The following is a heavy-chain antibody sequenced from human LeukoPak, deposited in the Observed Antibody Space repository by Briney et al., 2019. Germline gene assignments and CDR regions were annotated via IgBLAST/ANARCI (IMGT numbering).Heavy chain of an antibody. CDR1: GYTFTSYG. J-gene: IGHJ5*02. CDR2: ISAYNGNT. V-gene: IGHV1-18*01. Sequence: ASVKVSFKASGYTFTSYGISWVRQAPGQGLEWMGWISAYNGNTNYAQKLQGRVTMTTDTSTSTAYMELRSLRSDDTAVYYCARDYYDSGGYYYVAGWFDPWGQGTLVTVSS. CDR3: ARDYYDSGGYYYVAGWFDP. D-gene: IGHD3-22*01.